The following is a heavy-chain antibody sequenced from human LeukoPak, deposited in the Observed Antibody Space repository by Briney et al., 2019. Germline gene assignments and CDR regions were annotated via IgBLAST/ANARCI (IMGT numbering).Heavy chain of an antibody. V-gene: IGHV3-11*01. CDR1: GFDLSDYH. CDR2: ISSSGGNI. CDR3: ARRRDYFDY. Sequence: PGGSLRLSCVVSGFDLSDYHMSWIRQAPGKGLEWISYISSSGGNIYFADSVKGRFTMSRDNARGSLYLQMNSLRADDTAIYYCARRRDYFDYWGQGTLVTVSS. J-gene: IGHJ4*02.